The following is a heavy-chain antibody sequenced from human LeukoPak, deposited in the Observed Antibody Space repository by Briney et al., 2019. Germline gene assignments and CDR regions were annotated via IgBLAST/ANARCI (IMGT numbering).Heavy chain of an antibody. J-gene: IGHJ4*02. CDR2: INHSGST. Sequence: SETLSLTCTLSGGSISTYYWSWIRQPPGKGLEWIGEINHSGSTNYNPSLKSRVTISVDTSKNQFSLKLSSVTAADTAVYYCARRWIQLWYGYWGQGTLVTVSS. CDR3: ARRWIQLWYGY. D-gene: IGHD5-18*01. V-gene: IGHV4-34*01. CDR1: GGSISTYY.